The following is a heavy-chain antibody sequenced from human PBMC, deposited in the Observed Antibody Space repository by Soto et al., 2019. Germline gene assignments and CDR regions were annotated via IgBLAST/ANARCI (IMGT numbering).Heavy chain of an antibody. CDR3: AREVLGYCSGGNCYPPFDY. Sequence: VQLVESGGDLVQPGGSLRLSCAASGFAVSSNYMSWVRQAPGKGLEWVSVIYSGGTTYYADSVKGRFTISRDNSKNTLYLQMNSLRAEDTAVYYCAREVLGYCSGGNCYPPFDYWGQGTLVTVSS. J-gene: IGHJ4*02. CDR1: GFAVSSNY. CDR2: IYSGGTT. V-gene: IGHV3-66*01. D-gene: IGHD2-15*01.